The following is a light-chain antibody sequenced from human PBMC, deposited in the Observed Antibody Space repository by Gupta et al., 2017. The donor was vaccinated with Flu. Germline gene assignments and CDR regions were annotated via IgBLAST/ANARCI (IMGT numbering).Light chain of an antibody. CDR1: SSNIANNH. CDR2: RTN. CDR3: AVGDDSLSGRV. Sequence: RVTISWSGSSSNIANNHIYWYQQLPGTAPNLLIYRTNQRPSGVPDRFSGSQSGSSASLAISGLQSEDEADYYCAVGDDSLSGRVVGGGTKLTVL. J-gene: IGLJ3*02. V-gene: IGLV1-47*01.